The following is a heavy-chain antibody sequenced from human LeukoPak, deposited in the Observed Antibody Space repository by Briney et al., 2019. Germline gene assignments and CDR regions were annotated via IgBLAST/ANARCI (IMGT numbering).Heavy chain of an antibody. D-gene: IGHD1-26*01. CDR2: INPNSGNA. J-gene: IGHJ6*03. Sequence: GASVTVSLTASGYTFTDYDINWVRQATGQGLEWMGWINPNSGNAGYAQKFQGRVTMTRNTSISTAYMELSSLRSEDTAVYYCARALAWGGSSYSYYYMDVWDKGTTVTVSS. CDR1: GYTFTDYD. V-gene: IGHV1-8*01. CDR3: ARALAWGGSSYSYYYMDV.